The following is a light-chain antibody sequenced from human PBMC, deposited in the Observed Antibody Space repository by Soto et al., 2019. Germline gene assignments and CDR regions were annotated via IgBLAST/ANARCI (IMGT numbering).Light chain of an antibody. CDR3: QHYDNLPRT. V-gene: IGKV1-33*01. CDR2: VAS. Sequence: GDRVTITCQASQDISNYLTWYQRRPGKAPNLLIYVASNLEIGVPSRFSGSGSGTDFNFTINSLQPEDIATSYCQHYDNLPRTFGQGTKLAIK. CDR1: QDISNY. J-gene: IGKJ2*01.